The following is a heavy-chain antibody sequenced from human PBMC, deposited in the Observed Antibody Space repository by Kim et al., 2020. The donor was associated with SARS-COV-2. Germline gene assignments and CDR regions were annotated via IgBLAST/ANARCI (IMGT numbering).Heavy chain of an antibody. J-gene: IGHJ4*02. D-gene: IGHD3-9*01. V-gene: IGHV4-34*01. CDR1: GGSFSGYY. CDR3: ARGDILTGYYISRKHFDY. Sequence: SETLSLTCAVYGGSFSGYYWSWIRQPPGKGLEWIGEINHSGSTNYNPSLKSRVTISVDTSKNQFSLKLSSVTAADTAVYYCARGDILTGYYISRKHFDYWGQGTLVTVSS. CDR2: INHSGST.